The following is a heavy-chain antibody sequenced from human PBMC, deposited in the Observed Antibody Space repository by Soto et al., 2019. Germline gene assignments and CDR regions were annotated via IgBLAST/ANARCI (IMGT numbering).Heavy chain of an antibody. Sequence: QVQLVQSGGGVVQPGGSLRLSCEATGFTFRSHGMHWVRQAPGKGLEWVAVIWYDGSNKYYADSVKGRLTISRDNSKNPLSLQMNSLRAEDTAVYYCARWGDNQRLDSWGQGTLVTVSS. CDR2: IWYDGSNK. D-gene: IGHD3-16*01. CDR1: GFTFRSHG. J-gene: IGHJ4*02. V-gene: IGHV3-33*01. CDR3: ARWGDNQRLDS.